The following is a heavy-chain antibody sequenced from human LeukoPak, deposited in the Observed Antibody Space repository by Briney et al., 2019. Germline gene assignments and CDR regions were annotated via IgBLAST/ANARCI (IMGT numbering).Heavy chain of an antibody. D-gene: IGHD3-22*01. CDR3: AKDPQYYYNSGGYYFDYFDS. Sequence: GGSLRLSCAASGFTLINYAMSWVRQAPGKGPEWVSGISSNGGTTYYADSVKGRFTVPRDNSKNTLYLQMNSLRAEDTAVYYCAKDPQYYYNSGGYYFDYFDSWGQGTLVAVSS. CDR2: ISSNGGTT. J-gene: IGHJ4*02. CDR1: GFTLINYA. V-gene: IGHV3-23*01.